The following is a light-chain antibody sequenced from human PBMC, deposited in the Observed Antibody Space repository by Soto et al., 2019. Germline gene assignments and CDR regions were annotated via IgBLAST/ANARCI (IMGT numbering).Light chain of an antibody. J-gene: IGLJ3*02. CDR3: AAWDDSLKGWV. V-gene: IGLV1-44*01. CDR2: ANN. Sequence: QSVLTQPPSASGTTGRRVTISCSGGSSNIGSETVNWYQQVPGTAPKLLIYANNQRPSGVPDRFSVSKSGTSASLAIGGLQSEDEANYYCAAWDDSLKGWVFGGGTKLTV. CDR1: SSNIGSET.